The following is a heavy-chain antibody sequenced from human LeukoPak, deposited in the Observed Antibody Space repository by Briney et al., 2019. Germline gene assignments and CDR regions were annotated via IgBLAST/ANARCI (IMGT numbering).Heavy chain of an antibody. Sequence: ASVKVSCKASGYTFTGYYMHWVRQAPGQGLEWMGWINPNSGGTNYAQKFQGRVTMTRDTSISTAYMELSRLRSDDTAVYYCARVDIAAAGERSWFDPWSQGTLVTVSS. CDR1: GYTFTGYY. CDR3: ARVDIAAAGERSWFDP. V-gene: IGHV1-2*02. CDR2: INPNSGGT. D-gene: IGHD6-13*01. J-gene: IGHJ5*02.